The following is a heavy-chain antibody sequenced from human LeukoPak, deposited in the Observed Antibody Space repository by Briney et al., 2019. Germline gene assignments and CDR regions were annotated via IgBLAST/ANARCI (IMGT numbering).Heavy chain of an antibody. Sequence: GGSLRLSCAASGFTYRCHWMHWVRQAPGKGLVGVSRINKDESSTSYADSVKGRFTISRDNAKNKLYLQMNSRGGEDTAVYYYASHGDYLYYWGQGTLVTVSS. CDR1: GFTYRCHW. J-gene: IGHJ4*02. CDR3: ASHGDYLYY. D-gene: IGHD4-17*01. CDR2: INKDESST. V-gene: IGHV3-74*01.